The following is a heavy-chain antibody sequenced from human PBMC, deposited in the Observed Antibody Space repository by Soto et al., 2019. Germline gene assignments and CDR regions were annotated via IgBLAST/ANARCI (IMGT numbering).Heavy chain of an antibody. Sequence: QGQLVQSGADVKKPGTSVKVSCQAAGYSFTNYCMYWVRQAPGQGLEWMGMINPRTGSTRYAQKFQDRVTLTRDTSTTTVYMELSTLISDDTAVYYCARDGGLLTASWHYDLWGPGTLVTVSS. CDR1: GYSFTNYC. D-gene: IGHD2-15*01. J-gene: IGHJ2*01. CDR2: INPRTGST. V-gene: IGHV1-46*01. CDR3: ARDGGLLTASWHYDL.